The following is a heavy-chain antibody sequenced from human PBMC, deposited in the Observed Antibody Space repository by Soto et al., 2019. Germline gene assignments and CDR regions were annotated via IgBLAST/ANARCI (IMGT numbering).Heavy chain of an antibody. Sequence: QVQLQESGPGLVKPSETLSLTCTVSGGSISDYYWGWIRQPPGRGLEWIGYIYYSGSTNYNPSLTSRVTISVDTSTNRFALKLRSVTAADAAVYYCARTFCISTSCYDLFDYWGQGTLVTVSS. CDR2: IYYSGST. D-gene: IGHD2-2*01. J-gene: IGHJ4*02. CDR1: GGSISDYY. CDR3: ARTFCISTSCYDLFDY. V-gene: IGHV4-59*01.